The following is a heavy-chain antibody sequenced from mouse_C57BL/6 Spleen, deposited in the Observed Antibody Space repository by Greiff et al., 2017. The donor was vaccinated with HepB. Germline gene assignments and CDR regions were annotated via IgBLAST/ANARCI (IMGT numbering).Heavy chain of an antibody. D-gene: IGHD1-1*01. Sequence: VKLVESGPGLVAPSQSLSITCTVSGFSLTSYGVDWVRQPPGKGLEWLGVIWGGGSTNYNSALMSRLSISKDNSKSQVFLKMNSLQTDDTAMYYCAKRAYYYGSSYGGYFDVWGTGTTVTVSS. V-gene: IGHV2-9*01. CDR1: GFSLTSYG. CDR3: AKRAYYYGSSYGGYFDV. CDR2: IWGGGST. J-gene: IGHJ1*03.